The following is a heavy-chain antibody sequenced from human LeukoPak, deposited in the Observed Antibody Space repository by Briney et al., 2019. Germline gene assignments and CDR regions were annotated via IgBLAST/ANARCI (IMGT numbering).Heavy chain of an antibody. D-gene: IGHD2-21*02. CDR2: IWYDGSNK. CDR1: GFTFSSYG. J-gene: IGHJ4*02. V-gene: IGHV3-33*01. CDR3: VRDRVVVTATFDC. Sequence: PGGSLRLSCAASGFTFSSYGMHWVRQAPGKGLEWVAAIWYDGSNKYYADSVKGRFTISRDDSKNTLYLQMSSLRAEDTAVYFCVRDRVVVTATFDCWGQGTLVTVSS.